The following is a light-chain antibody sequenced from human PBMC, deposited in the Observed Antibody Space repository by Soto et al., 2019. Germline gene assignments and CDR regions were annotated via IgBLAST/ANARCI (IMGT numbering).Light chain of an antibody. CDR1: QSVSID. CDR3: QQYNKWPQT. V-gene: IGKV3-15*01. CDR2: GAS. J-gene: IGKJ1*01. Sequence: EIMMTQSLATVPVTPGERVTLSCRASQSVSIDLAWYQQKPGQAPRLLIYGASTRATDIPPSFTGSGSGTEFTLTISSLQSEDIAVYYCQQYNKWPQTFGQGTKV.